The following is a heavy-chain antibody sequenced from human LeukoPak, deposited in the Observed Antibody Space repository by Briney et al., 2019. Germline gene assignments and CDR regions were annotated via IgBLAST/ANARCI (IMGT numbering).Heavy chain of an antibody. D-gene: IGHD2-21*02. J-gene: IGHJ2*01. CDR2: SDPEDGET. V-gene: IGHV1-24*01. CDR1: GSTLSDLS. CDR3: VTDRARLFWYFDL. Sequence: GASVKVSCKVSGSTLSDLSIHWVRQAPGKGLEYVGGSDPEDGETFHAQNFQGRVTMTEGTSIDTAYMELSRLRSEDTAVYYCVTDRARLFWYFDLWGRGTLVTVSS.